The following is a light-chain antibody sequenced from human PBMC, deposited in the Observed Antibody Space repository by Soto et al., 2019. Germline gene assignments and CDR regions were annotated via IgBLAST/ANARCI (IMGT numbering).Light chain of an antibody. CDR2: DAS. V-gene: IGKV3-11*01. CDR3: QQRSNWPLIT. J-gene: IGKJ5*01. CDR1: QSVSSY. Sequence: IVRTQSPGPLSLSAGERATLSCRSSQSVSSYLAWYQQKPGQAPRLLIYDASNRATGIPARFSGSGSGTDFTLTISSLEPEDFAVYYCQQRSNWPLITFGQGTRLEIK.